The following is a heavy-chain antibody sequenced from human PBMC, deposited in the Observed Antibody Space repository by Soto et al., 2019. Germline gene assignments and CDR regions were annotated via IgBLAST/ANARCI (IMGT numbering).Heavy chain of an antibody. CDR1: GGTFSSYT. CDR3: AMEYCSSTRCYRDY. J-gene: IGHJ4*02. D-gene: IGHD2-2*02. CDR2: IITILGIA. V-gene: IGHV1-69*02. Sequence: QVQLVQSGAEVKKPRSSVKVSCKASGGTFSSYTISWVRQAPGQGLEWMGRIITILGIANYAQKFQGRVTITADKTTRTAYMELSSLRSEDTAVYYCAMEYCSSTRCYRDYWGQGTLVTVSS.